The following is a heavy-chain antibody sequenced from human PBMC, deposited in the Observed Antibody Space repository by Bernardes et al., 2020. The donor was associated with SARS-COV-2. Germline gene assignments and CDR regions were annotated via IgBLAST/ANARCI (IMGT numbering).Heavy chain of an antibody. CDR3: VRELVGNKEY. J-gene: IGHJ4*02. CDR2: INIDGSKI. Sequence: GGSLRLSCAASGFTLSSYWMHWVRQAPGKGLVWVSRINIDGSKINHADSVKGRFSISRDTAKNTLYLQMNSLRAEDTAVYHCVRELVGNKEYWGQGTLVTVSS. D-gene: IGHD2-2*01. CDR1: GFTLSSYW. V-gene: IGHV3-74*01.